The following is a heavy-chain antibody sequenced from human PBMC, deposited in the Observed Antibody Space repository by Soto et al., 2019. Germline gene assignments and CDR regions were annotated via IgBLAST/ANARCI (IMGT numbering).Heavy chain of an antibody. Sequence: EVQLLESGGGLVQPGGSLRLSCAASGFTFSSYAMSWVRQAPGNGLEWVSTISGSGGTTYYADSVKGRFTISRDNPKSTLYLQMNSLRADDTAVYYCAKDQYSGSPGKPDYWGQGTLVTVSS. D-gene: IGHD1-26*01. V-gene: IGHV3-23*01. CDR1: GFTFSSYA. J-gene: IGHJ4*02. CDR2: ISGSGGTT. CDR3: AKDQYSGSPGKPDY.